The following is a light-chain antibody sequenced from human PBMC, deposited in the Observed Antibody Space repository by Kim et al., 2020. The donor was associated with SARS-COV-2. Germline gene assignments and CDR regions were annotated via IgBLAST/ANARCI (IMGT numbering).Light chain of an antibody. CDR2: GKN. V-gene: IGLV3-19*01. CDR1: SLRTSY. J-gene: IGLJ2*01. CDR3: NSRGVDSYHVV. Sequence: SSELTQDPAVSVALGQTVTITCQGDSLRTSYASWYQQKPGQAPVLVIYGKNSRPSVIPDRFSGSSSGNTASLTITGAQAEDEADYYCNSRGVDSYHVVFGGGTQLTVL.